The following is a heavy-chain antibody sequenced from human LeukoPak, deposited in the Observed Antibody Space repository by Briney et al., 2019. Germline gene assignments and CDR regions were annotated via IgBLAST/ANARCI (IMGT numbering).Heavy chain of an antibody. D-gene: IGHD2-2*01. CDR1: GGSFSGDY. V-gene: IGHV4-34*01. Sequence: SETPSLICAVYGGSFSGDYWSWIRQPPGKGLEWIGEINHSGSTNYNPSLKSRVTISVDTSKNQFSLKLSSVTAADTAVYYCARSYAHDYWGEGTLVTVSS. J-gene: IGHJ4*02. CDR3: ARSYAHDY. CDR2: INHSGST.